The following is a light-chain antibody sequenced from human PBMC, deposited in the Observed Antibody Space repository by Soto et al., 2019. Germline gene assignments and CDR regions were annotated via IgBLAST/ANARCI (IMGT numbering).Light chain of an antibody. CDR2: HNN. Sequence: QSMLTQPPSASGTPGQRVTISCSGSSSNIGRNYVFWYQQVPGAAPKLLIYHNNQRPSGVPDRFSGSKSGTSASLAISGLRSEDEADYYCSSYAGSNKAVFGTGTKLTVL. V-gene: IGLV1-47*02. CDR1: SSNIGRNY. J-gene: IGLJ1*01. CDR3: SSYAGSNKAV.